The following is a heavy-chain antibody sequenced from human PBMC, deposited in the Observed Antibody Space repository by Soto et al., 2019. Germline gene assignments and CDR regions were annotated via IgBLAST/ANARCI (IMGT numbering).Heavy chain of an antibody. J-gene: IGHJ4*02. CDR3: VHRLVNPEMLDH. Sequence: QITLKESGPTLVKPTQTLTLTCTFSGFSLSTNGVTVGWIRQPPGKALEWLAFIYWDDDERYSPSLKSRLTITKDTSKHQVVLTMTNMDPVDTATYYCVHRLVNPEMLDHWGQGPLVTVSS. CDR1: GFSLSTNGVT. CDR2: IYWDDDE. V-gene: IGHV2-5*02.